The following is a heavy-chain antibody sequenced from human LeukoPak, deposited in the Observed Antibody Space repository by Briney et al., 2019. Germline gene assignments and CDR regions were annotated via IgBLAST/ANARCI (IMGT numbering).Heavy chain of an antibody. Sequence: HPGGSLRLSCVASGLSFINYAMTWVRQAPGKGLEWVSTINSGSAGSTSYADPVRGRSTISRDNSKNTLYLQMNNLRADDTAIYYWVGVRYTYGLSAYWAQGTLAIVPS. D-gene: IGHD5-18*01. CDR2: INSGSAGST. CDR3: VGVRYTYGLSAY. CDR1: GLSFINYA. V-gene: IGHV3-23*01. J-gene: IGHJ4*02.